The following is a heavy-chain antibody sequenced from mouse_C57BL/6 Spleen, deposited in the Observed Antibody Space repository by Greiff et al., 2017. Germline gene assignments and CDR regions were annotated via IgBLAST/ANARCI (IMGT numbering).Heavy chain of an antibody. CDR2: INPNYGTT. J-gene: IGHJ3*01. D-gene: IGHD1-1*01. Sequence: VQLQQSGPELVKPGASVKISCKASGYSFTDYNMNWVKQSNGKSLEWIGVINPNYGTTSYNQKFKGKATLTVDQSSSTAYMQRNSLTSEDSAVYYWARVEYYGSSYDWFADWGQGTLVTVSA. CDR1: GYSFTDYN. CDR3: ARVEYYGSSYDWFAD. V-gene: IGHV1-39*01.